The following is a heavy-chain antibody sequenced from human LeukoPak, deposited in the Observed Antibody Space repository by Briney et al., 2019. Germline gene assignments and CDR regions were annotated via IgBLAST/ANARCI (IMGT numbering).Heavy chain of an antibody. CDR1: GFTFSTYA. CDR3: AKYDEGPYSSFDY. J-gene: IGHJ4*02. CDR2: ISGSGGST. V-gene: IGHV3-23*01. Sequence: GGSLRLSCAASGFTFSTYAMSWVRPAPGKGLEWVSAISGSGGSTYYADSVKGRFTISRDNSKNTLYLQMNSLRAEDTAIYYCAKYDEGPYSSFDYWGQGTLVTVSS. D-gene: IGHD2-21*01.